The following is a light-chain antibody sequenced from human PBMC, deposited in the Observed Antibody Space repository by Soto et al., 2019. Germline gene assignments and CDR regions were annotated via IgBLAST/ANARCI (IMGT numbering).Light chain of an antibody. Sequence: IQMTQSPSSLSASVVDRVTITFRASQSISSYLAWYQQKPGKAPKLLIFAASTLQSGVPPRFSGSGSGTDFTLAISSLQPEDSATYYCLQDINYPWTFGQGTRWIT. CDR2: AAS. CDR3: LQDINYPWT. CDR1: QSISSY. J-gene: IGKJ1*01. V-gene: IGKV1-6*01.